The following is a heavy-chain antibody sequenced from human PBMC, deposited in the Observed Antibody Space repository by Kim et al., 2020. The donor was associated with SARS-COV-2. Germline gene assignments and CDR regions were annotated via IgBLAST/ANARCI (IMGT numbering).Heavy chain of an antibody. V-gene: IGHV3-9*01. Sequence: GGSLRLSCAASGFTIGEFAMEWVRQVPGKGLEWVSGITGNSDRRAYADSVKGRFTISRDNAKNALYLQLSSLRAEDTALYYCAKTHFGWGPNYYGLDVWG. CDR3: AKTHFGWGPNYYGLDV. J-gene: IGHJ6*01. D-gene: IGHD3-10*01. CDR1: GFTIGEFA. CDR2: ITGNSDRR.